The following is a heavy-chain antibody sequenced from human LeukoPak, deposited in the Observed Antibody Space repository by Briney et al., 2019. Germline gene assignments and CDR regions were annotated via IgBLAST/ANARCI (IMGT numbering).Heavy chain of an antibody. CDR3: ARDIAAAAGTYYYYYGMDV. J-gene: IGHJ6*02. CDR2: IYYSGST. CDR1: GGSISSGSYY. Sequence: SETLSLTCTVSGGSISSGSYYWSWIRQPPGKGLEWIGYIYYSGSTNYNPSLKSRVTISVDTSKNQFSLKLSSVTAADTAVYYCARDIAAAAGTYYYYYGMDVWGQGTTVTVSS. D-gene: IGHD6-13*01. V-gene: IGHV4-61*01.